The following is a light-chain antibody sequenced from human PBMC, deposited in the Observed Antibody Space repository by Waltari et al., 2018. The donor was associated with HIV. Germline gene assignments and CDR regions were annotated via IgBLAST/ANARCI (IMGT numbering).Light chain of an antibody. CDR1: QDISNS. Sequence: DIQLTQSPSSVSASVGDTVPVTCRASQDISNSLAWYRQKPGKAPELLIFAASTLQSGVSSRFSGRGSGTIFTLTINTLQTEDFATYYCQQANSLPLTFGGGTKVAI. J-gene: IGKJ4*01. CDR2: AAS. CDR3: QQANSLPLT. V-gene: IGKV1-12*01.